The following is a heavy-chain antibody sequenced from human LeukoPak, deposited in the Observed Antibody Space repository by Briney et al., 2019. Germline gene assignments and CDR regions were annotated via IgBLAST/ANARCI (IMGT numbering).Heavy chain of an antibody. Sequence: GGSLRLSCAASGFTFSSYGMHWVRQAPGKGLEWVAFIRYDGSNKYYADSVKGRFTISRDNSKNTLFLQMNSLRAEDTAVYYCAKDTAPIVVVTTTPSGFDYWGQGTLVTVSS. D-gene: IGHD2-21*02. CDR3: AKDTAPIVVVTTTPSGFDY. CDR1: GFTFSSYG. CDR2: IRYDGSNK. J-gene: IGHJ4*02. V-gene: IGHV3-30*02.